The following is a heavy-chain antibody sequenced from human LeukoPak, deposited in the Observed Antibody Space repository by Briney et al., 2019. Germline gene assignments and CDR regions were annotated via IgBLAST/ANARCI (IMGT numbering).Heavy chain of an antibody. V-gene: IGHV3-30*03. CDR1: GFTFSSYG. CDR3: ARDSLSSGWYVT. J-gene: IGHJ5*02. Sequence: GGSLRLSCAASGFTFSSYGIHWVRQAPGKGLEWVGVISYDGSNKYYADSVKGRFTISRDNSKNTLYLQMNSLRAEDTAVYYCARDSLSSGWYVTWGQGTLVTVSS. D-gene: IGHD6-19*01. CDR2: ISYDGSNK.